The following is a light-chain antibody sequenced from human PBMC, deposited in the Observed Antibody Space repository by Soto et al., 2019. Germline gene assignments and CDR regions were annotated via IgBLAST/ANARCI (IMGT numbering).Light chain of an antibody. CDR3: QQYNNWPPIT. CDR1: QSVSGN. CDR2: GAS. V-gene: IGKV3-15*01. J-gene: IGKJ2*01. Sequence: EIVMTQSPATLSVSPGERATLSCRASQSVSGNLAWYQQKPGQAPRLLIYGASTSAAGIPARCSGSGSGTEFTLTISSLQSEDFAVYYCQQYNNWPPITFGQGTKLEIK.